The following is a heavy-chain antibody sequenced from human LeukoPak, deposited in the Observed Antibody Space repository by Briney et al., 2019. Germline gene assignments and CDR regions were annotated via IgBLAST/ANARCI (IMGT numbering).Heavy chain of an antibody. CDR1: GGSISSSNW. CDR2: IYYSGST. J-gene: IGHJ4*02. CDR3: ARDSNY. Sequence: SETLSLTCAVSGGSISSSNWWSWVRQPPGKGLEWIGYIYYSGSTNYNPSLKSRVTISLDTSKNQFSLKLSSVTAADTAVYYCARDSNYWGQGTLVTVSS. V-gene: IGHV4-4*02.